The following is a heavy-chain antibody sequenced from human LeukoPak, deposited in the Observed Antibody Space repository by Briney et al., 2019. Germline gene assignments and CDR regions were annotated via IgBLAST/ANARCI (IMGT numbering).Heavy chain of an antibody. CDR1: GFTFSSYA. CDR3: AKVASTLYSSGWYEGAFDI. CDR2: ISGSGGST. D-gene: IGHD6-19*01. J-gene: IGHJ3*02. V-gene: IGHV3-23*01. Sequence: GGSLRLSCAASGFTFSSYAMSWVRQAPGKGLEWVPAISGSGGSTYYADSVKGRFTISRDNSKNTLYLQMNSLRAEDTAVYYCAKVASTLYSSGWYEGAFDIWGQGTMVTVSS.